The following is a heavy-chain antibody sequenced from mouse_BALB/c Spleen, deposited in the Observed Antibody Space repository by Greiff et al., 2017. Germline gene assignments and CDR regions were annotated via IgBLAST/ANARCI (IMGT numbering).Heavy chain of an antibody. D-gene: IGHD1-2*01. CDR1: GFTFSSYG. Sequence: EVLLVESGGDLVKPGGSLKLSCAASGFTFSSYGMSWVRQTPDKRLEWVATISSGGSYTYYPDSVKGRFTISRDNAKNTLYLQMSSLKSEDTAMYYCARDESGYYGFAYWGQGTLVTVSA. V-gene: IGHV5-6*01. CDR2: ISSGGSYT. CDR3: ARDESGYYGFAY. J-gene: IGHJ3*01.